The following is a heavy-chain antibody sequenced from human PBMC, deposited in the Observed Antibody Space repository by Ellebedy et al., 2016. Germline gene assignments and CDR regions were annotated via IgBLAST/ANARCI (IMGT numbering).Heavy chain of an antibody. CDR3: ARDRWPEDY. Sequence: GESLKISCAASGFTFSSYYMSWVRQAPGKGLEWVANIKQEGSAKYDVDSVKGRFTISRDNANNSLYLQMNSLSAEDTAMYYCARDRWPEDYWGQGTLVTVSS. D-gene: IGHD4-23*01. CDR2: IKQEGSAK. V-gene: IGHV3-7*03. J-gene: IGHJ4*02. CDR1: GFTFSSYY.